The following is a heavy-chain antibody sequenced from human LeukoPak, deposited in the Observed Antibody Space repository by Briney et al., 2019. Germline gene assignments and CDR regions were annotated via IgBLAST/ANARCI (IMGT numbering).Heavy chain of an antibody. CDR2: IDPSDSCT. D-gene: IGHD6-19*01. V-gene: IGHV5-10-1*01. J-gene: IGHJ5*02. CDR1: GYSFTSYW. CDR3: ARPGSSGWYVDDP. Sequence: GESLKISCKGSGYSFTSYWISWVRQMPGKGLEWMGRIDPSDSCTNYSPSFQGHVTISADKSISTAYLQWSSLKASDTAMYYCARPGSSGWYVDDPWGQGTLVTVSS.